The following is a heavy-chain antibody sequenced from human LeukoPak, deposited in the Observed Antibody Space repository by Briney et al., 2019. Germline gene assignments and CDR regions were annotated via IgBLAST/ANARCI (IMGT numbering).Heavy chain of an antibody. Sequence: GGSLRLSCAASGFTFSSYEMNWVRQAPGKGLEWVSYISSSGSTIYYADSVKGRFTNSRDNAKNSLYLQMNSLRAEDTAVYYCARELPAAMFGEYYYYGMDVWGQGTTVTVSS. CDR1: GFTFSSYE. D-gene: IGHD2-2*01. J-gene: IGHJ6*02. CDR3: ARELPAAMFGEYYYYGMDV. V-gene: IGHV3-48*03. CDR2: ISSSGSTI.